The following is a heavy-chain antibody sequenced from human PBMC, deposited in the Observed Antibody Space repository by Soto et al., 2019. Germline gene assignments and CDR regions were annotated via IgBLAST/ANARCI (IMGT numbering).Heavy chain of an antibody. CDR2: FDPEDGET. J-gene: IGHJ5*02. D-gene: IGHD3-22*01. V-gene: IGHV1-24*01. Sequence: ASVKVSCKVSGYTLTELSMHWVRQAPGKGLEWMGGFDPEDGETIYAQKFQGRVTMTEDTSTDTAYMELSSLRSEDTAVYYCATENYYYDSSGYYRGNWFDPWGQGTLVTVSS. CDR3: ATENYYYDSSGYYRGNWFDP. CDR1: GYTLTELS.